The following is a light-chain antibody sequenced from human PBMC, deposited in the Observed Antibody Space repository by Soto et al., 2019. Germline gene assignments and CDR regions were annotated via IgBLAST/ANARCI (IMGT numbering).Light chain of an antibody. CDR2: GKG. CDR1: SSNIGAGYD. CDR3: QSYDNRLSGYV. V-gene: IGLV1-40*01. Sequence: SAPRQPSTLSATPGQTVTISCTGSSSNIGAGYDVHWFQQVPGTAPKRLVYGKGNRPSGVADRLSGSKCGTSASLAITGLQAEDEADYYCQSYDNRLSGYVFGTVTKAT. J-gene: IGLJ1*01.